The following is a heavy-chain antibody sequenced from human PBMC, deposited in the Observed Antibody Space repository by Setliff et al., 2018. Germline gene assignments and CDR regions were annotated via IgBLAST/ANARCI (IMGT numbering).Heavy chain of an antibody. Sequence: ASVKVSCKASGYTFTGYYMHWVRQAPGQGLEWMGWINAGNGNIRYSQNFQGRVTITRDTSASTACMELSSLTSEDTAIYYCARGDVYSGSYYHFDYWGQGTLVTVSS. J-gene: IGHJ4*02. CDR2: INAGNGNI. CDR1: GYTFTGYY. V-gene: IGHV1-3*01. D-gene: IGHD1-26*01. CDR3: ARGDVYSGSYYHFDY.